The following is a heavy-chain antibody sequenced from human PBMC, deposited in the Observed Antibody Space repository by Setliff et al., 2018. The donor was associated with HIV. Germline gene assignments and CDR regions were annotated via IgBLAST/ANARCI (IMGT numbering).Heavy chain of an antibody. CDR2: INQNGST. Sequence: SETLSLTCAVYGGSFSGYYWSGIRQSPGKGLEWIGEINQNGSTNYNPSLKSRVTMSVETSKNQFSLKVTSVTAADTAVYYCARGGPTYDYVWGSYRSMLDSWGQGTLVTVSS. V-gene: IGHV4-34*01. J-gene: IGHJ4*02. CDR3: ARGGPTYDYVWGSYRSMLDS. D-gene: IGHD3-16*02. CDR1: GGSFSGYY.